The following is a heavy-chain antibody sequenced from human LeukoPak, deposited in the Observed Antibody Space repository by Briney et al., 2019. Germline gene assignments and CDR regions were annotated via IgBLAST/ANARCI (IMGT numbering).Heavy chain of an antibody. D-gene: IGHD6-13*01. J-gene: IGHJ4*02. Sequence: GGSLRLSCAASGFTLSTYWMHWVRQGPGKGLVWVTCINSDGSRTTYADSVKGRFTISRDNAKNTLYLQMNTLRVEDTAVYYCARGSWSAADTNIDYWGQGTLVTVSS. CDR1: GFTLSTYW. CDR3: ARGSWSAADTNIDY. CDR2: INSDGSRT. V-gene: IGHV3-74*01.